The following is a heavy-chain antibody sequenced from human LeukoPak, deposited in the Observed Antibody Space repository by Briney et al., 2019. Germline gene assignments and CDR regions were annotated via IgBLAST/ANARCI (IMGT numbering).Heavy chain of an antibody. V-gene: IGHV1-46*01. CDR3: ARDQEGFDY. J-gene: IGHJ4*02. Sequence: GASVTVSSKASGYSFTNNYIHWVRQAPGQGLEWMGMIYPRDGSTSYAQRFQDRVTVTRDTSTSTVHMELSGLRAEDTALYYCARDQEGFDYWGQGTLVTVSS. CDR2: IYPRDGST. CDR1: GYSFTNNY.